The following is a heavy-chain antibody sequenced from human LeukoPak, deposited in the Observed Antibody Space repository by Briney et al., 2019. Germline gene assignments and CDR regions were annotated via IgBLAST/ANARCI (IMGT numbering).Heavy chain of an antibody. Sequence: GGSLRLSCAASGFTFGSYAMSWVRQAPGKGLEWVSTISGSSGSTFYADSVRGRFTISRDNSKNTLYLQMNSLRAEDAAIYYCAKRRTGFSYGYGIDYWGQGTLVTVSS. CDR1: GFTFGSYA. CDR3: AKRRTGFSYGYGIDY. D-gene: IGHD5-18*01. J-gene: IGHJ4*02. CDR2: ISGSSGST. V-gene: IGHV3-23*01.